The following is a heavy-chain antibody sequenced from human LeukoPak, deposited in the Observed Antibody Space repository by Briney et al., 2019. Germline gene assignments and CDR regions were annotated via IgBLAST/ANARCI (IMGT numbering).Heavy chain of an antibody. CDR1: GYTFTDYY. CDR2: INLNSGDT. CDR3: ARANFLYCSSTTCLFDY. Sequence: ASVKVSCKASGYTFTDYYMHWVRQAPGQGFEWMGWINLNSGDTNYAQKFQGRVTMTRDTSISTAHMELSRLRSDDTAVYYCARANFLYCSSTTCLFDYWGRGTLVIVSS. J-gene: IGHJ4*02. D-gene: IGHD2-2*01. V-gene: IGHV1-2*02.